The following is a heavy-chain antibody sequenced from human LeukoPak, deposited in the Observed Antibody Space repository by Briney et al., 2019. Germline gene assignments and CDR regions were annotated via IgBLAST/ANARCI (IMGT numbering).Heavy chain of an antibody. V-gene: IGHV3-20*04. Sequence: GGSLRLSCAASGFTFDDYDMSWVRQAPGKGLEWVSNINWNGNYIGYAESVKGRFTISRDNAKNSLYLQMNSLRAEDTAVYYCARKTTVTTGRVFDYWGQGTLVTVSS. CDR1: GFTFDDYD. CDR2: INWNGNYI. D-gene: IGHD4-17*01. J-gene: IGHJ4*02. CDR3: ARKTTVTTGRVFDY.